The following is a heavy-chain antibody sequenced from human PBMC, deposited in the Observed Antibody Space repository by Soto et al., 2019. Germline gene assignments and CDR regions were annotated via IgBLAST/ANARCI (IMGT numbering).Heavy chain of an antibody. D-gene: IGHD2-2*01. CDR2: INHSGST. V-gene: IGHV4-34*01. CDR1: GGYXSTYY. J-gene: IGHJ6*03. CDR3: AREDIVIVPAARQYYYYMDV. Sequence: SETLSLTCAVYGGYXSTYYWSWIRQPPGKGLEWIGEINHSGSTNYNPSLKSRVTISVDTSKNQFSLKLSSVTAADTAVYYCAREDIVIVPAARQYYYYMDVWGKGTTVTVSS.